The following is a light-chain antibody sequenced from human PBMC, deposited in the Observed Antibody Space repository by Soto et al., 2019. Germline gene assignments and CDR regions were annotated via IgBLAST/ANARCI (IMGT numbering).Light chain of an antibody. Sequence: EVVLAQSPATLSLSPWERAALSCMASQSVSSYLAWYQQKPGQAPRLLIYDASNRATGIPARFSGSGSGTDFTLTISSLEPEDFAVYYCQQRSNWPQFTFGPGTNVDI. CDR1: QSVSSY. CDR3: QQRSNWPQFT. V-gene: IGKV3-11*01. J-gene: IGKJ3*01. CDR2: DAS.